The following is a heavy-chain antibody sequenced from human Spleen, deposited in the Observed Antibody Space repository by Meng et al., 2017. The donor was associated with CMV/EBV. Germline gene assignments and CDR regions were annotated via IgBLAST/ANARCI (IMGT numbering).Heavy chain of an antibody. CDR3: ARLAGALRWVHRADL. Sequence: SETLSLTCTVSGDSISSDIYYWGWIRKPPGKGLEWIAIVYYTGSSYYNSSLKSRVTMSVDTSKNQFSLKLTSVTAADTAVYYCARLAGALRWVHRADLWGQGTLVTVSS. CDR2: VYYTGSS. CDR1: GDSISSDIYY. V-gene: IGHV4-39*01. J-gene: IGHJ5*02. D-gene: IGHD5-24*01.